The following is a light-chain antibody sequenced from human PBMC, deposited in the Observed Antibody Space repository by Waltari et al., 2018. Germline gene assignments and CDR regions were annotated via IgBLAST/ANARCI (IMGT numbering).Light chain of an antibody. V-gene: IGLV1-44*01. J-gene: IGLJ3*02. Sequence: QSVLTQPPSASGTPGQRATISFSGTRSNICSRTVNWYQHLPGTAPKLLIYNDDERPSGVPDRFSGSKSDTSASLGISGLQSEDEADYYLAAWDDRLNGVVFGGGTKLTVL. CDR1: RSNICSRT. CDR3: AAWDDRLNGVV. CDR2: NDD.